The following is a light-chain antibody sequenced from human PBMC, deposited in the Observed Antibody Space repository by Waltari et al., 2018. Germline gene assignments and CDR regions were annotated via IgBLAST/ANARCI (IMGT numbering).Light chain of an antibody. V-gene: IGLV1-44*01. CDR1: SPNVGTST. CDR2: RNN. Sequence: QSVLSQPPSASGTPGQRVSISCSGSSPNVGTSTVNWYQQLPGTAPKLLIYRNNQRPSDVPGRCSCSKSGTSASLAISGLQSEDEAEYFCSAWDDSLNGVLFGGGTKLTVL. J-gene: IGLJ2*01. CDR3: SAWDDSLNGVL.